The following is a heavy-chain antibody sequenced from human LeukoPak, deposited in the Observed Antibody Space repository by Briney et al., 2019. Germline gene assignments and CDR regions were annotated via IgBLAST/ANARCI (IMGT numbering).Heavy chain of an antibody. CDR1: GGTFSSYA. V-gene: IGHV1-69*13. Sequence: ASVKVSCTASGGTFSSYAISWVRQAPGQGLEWMGGIIPIFGTANYAQKFQGRVTITADESTSTAYMELSSLRSEDTAVYYCARDGETYCGGDCYSGGFDYWGQGTLVTVSS. D-gene: IGHD2-21*02. J-gene: IGHJ4*02. CDR3: ARDGETYCGGDCYSGGFDY. CDR2: IIPIFGTA.